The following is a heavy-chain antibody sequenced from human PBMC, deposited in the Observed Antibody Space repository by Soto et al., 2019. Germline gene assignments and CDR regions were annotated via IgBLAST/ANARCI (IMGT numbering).Heavy chain of an antibody. CDR1: EFTFSNYA. V-gene: IGHV3-23*01. J-gene: IGHJ3*02. CDR3: AKDRSLVRRGTFDI. CDR2: ISYGGGTT. D-gene: IGHD1-1*01. Sequence: GGSLRLSCAASEFTFSNYAMSWVRQAPGKGLEWVSAISYGGGTTYYADSVKGRFTISRDNSRNTVFLQMNSLRAEDTAVYYCAKDRSLVRRGTFDIWGQGTMVTVSS.